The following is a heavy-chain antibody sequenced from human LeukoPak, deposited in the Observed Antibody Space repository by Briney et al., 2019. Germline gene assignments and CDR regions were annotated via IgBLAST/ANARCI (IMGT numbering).Heavy chain of an antibody. CDR3: ARGERYYDIHYYYYYGMDV. CDR1: GGSISSYY. J-gene: IGHJ6*02. Sequence: SETLSLTCTVSGGSISSYYWSWIRQPPGRGLEWIGYIYYSGSTNYNPSLKSRVTISVDTSKNQFSLKLSSVTAADTAVYYCARGERYYDIHYYYYYGMDVWGQGTTVTVSS. CDR2: IYYSGST. D-gene: IGHD3-9*01. V-gene: IGHV4-59*12.